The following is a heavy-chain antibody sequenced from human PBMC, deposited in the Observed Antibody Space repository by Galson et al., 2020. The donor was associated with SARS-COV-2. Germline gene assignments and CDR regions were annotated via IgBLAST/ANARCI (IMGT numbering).Heavy chain of an antibody. J-gene: IGHJ6*02. CDR2: MNPNSGNT. CDR3: ARHPNLDDGRYGLDV. CDR1: GYTFTIYE. D-gene: IGHD1-1*01. Sequence: GESLKISCKTSGYTFTIYEINWVRQATGQGLEWLGWMNPNSGNTGYAPKFQGRVTMTRDTSLSTAYMELNSLTSDDTAVYYCARHPNLDDGRYGLDVWGQGTTVTVSS. V-gene: IGHV1-8*01.